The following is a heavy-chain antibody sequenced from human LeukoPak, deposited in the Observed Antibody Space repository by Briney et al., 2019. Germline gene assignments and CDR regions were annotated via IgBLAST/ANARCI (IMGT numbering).Heavy chain of an antibody. CDR2: ISWNSGYI. D-gene: IGHD6-19*01. Sequence: PPGRSLRLSCAASGFTFDNYAMHWVRQAPGKGLEWLSIISWNSGYIGYADSVKGRLTISRDNAKKSLDLQMNSLRAEDTAFYYCAKVRGTYSSGYFFDYWGQGTLVTVSS. CDR3: AKVRGTYSSGYFFDY. J-gene: IGHJ4*02. V-gene: IGHV3-9*01. CDR1: GFTFDNYA.